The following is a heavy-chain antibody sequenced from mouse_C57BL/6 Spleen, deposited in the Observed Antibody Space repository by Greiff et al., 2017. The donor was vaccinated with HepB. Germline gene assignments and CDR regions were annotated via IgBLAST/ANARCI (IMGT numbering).Heavy chain of an antibody. D-gene: IGHD1-1*01. CDR1: GYTFTSYW. J-gene: IGHJ4*01. CDR2: IDPSDSYT. CDR3: ARRGELRYAMDY. V-gene: IGHV1-50*01. Sequence: QVQLQQPGAELVKPGASVKLSCKASGYTFTSYWMQWVKQRPGQGLEWIGEIDPSDSYTNYKQKFKGKATVTVDTSSSTAYMQLSSLTSEDSAVYYCARRGELRYAMDYWGQGTSVTVSS.